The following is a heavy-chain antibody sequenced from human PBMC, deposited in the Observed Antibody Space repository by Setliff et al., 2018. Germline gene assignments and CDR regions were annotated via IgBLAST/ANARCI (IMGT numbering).Heavy chain of an antibody. CDR2: INTNTGNP. D-gene: IGHD2-2*01. J-gene: IGHJ5*02. CDR3: ARDLGYCSTTSCHGDWFDP. V-gene: IGHV7-4-1*02. Sequence: VKVSCKASGYSFTSYAMNWVRQAPAQGLEWMGWINTNTGNPTYAQDFTGRFVFSLDTPVSTAYLQISSLKAEDTAVYYCARDLGYCSTTSCHGDWFDPWGQGTLVTVSS. CDR1: GYSFTSYA.